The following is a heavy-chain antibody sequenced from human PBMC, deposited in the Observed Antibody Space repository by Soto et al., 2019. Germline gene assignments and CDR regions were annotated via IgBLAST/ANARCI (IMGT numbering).Heavy chain of an antibody. J-gene: IGHJ4*02. CDR3: AVLRPGYSYGGTFDY. D-gene: IGHD5-18*01. Sequence: QVQLQESGPGLVKPSQTLSLTCTVSGGSISSGGYYWSWIRQHPGKGLEWIGYIYYSGSTYYNPSLKSRVTISVDASKNQFSLKLSSVTAADTAVYYCAVLRPGYSYGGTFDYWGQGTLVTVSS. V-gene: IGHV4-31*03. CDR1: GGSISSGGYY. CDR2: IYYSGST.